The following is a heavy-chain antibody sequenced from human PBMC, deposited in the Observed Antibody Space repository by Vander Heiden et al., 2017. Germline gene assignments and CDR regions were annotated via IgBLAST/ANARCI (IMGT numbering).Heavy chain of an antibody. D-gene: IGHD4-17*01. Sequence: EVQLVQSGAEVKKHGESLKIFRKGSGCSFTMFRIGWVRQMPGKGLEWLGIIQPGDSNTRYSPSFQGQFTISADKSISTAYLQWSSLKASDTAMYYCARHTTNAFDIWGQGTMVTVSS. J-gene: IGHJ3*02. CDR1: GCSFTMFR. CDR3: ARHTTNAFDI. V-gene: IGHV5-51*01. CDR2: IQPGDSNT.